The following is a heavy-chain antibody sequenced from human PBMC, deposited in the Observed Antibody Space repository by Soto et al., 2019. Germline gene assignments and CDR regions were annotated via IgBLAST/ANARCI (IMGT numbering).Heavy chain of an antibody. J-gene: IGHJ5*02. CDR1: GFTFSSYA. V-gene: IGHV3-30-3*01. D-gene: IGHD2-15*01. Sequence: GGSLRLSCAASGFTFSSYAMHWVRQAPGKGLEWVAVISYDGSNKYYADSVKGRFTISRDNSKNTLYLQMNSLRAEDTAVYYCARELRKVLNWLDPWGQGTLVTVSS. CDR2: ISYDGSNK. CDR3: ARELRKVLNWLDP.